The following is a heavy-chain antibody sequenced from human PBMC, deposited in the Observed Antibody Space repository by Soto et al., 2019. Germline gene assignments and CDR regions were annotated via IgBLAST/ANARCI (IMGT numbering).Heavy chain of an antibody. CDR1: GFTFRNYG. D-gene: IGHD2-2*02. CDR2: LWNDGSNK. Sequence: GGSLRLSCVASGFTFRNYGMHWVRQAPGKGLEWVAVLWNDGSNKYHADSVKGRFTISRDNSKNTLYLQMDSLRAEDTAVYYCARDALGSCSGASCYIYYGMDVWGQGTTVTVSS. J-gene: IGHJ6*02. V-gene: IGHV3-33*01. CDR3: ARDALGSCSGASCYIYYGMDV.